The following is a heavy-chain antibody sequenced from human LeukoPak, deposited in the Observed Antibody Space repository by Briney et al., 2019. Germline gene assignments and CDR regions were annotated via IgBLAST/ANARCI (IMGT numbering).Heavy chain of an antibody. J-gene: IGHJ3*02. D-gene: IGHD3-9*01. CDR3: ARGADILTGRAFDI. Sequence: GRSLRLSCAASGFTFSSYVMHRVRQAPGKGLEWVAVISYDGSNKYYADSVKGRFTISRDNSKNTLYLQMNSLRAEDTAVYYCARGADILTGRAFDIWGQGTMVTVSS. V-gene: IGHV3-30*04. CDR1: GFTFSSYV. CDR2: ISYDGSNK.